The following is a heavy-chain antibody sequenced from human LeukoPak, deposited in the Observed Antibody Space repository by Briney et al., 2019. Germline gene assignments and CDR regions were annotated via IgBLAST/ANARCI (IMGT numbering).Heavy chain of an antibody. CDR2: ITNGANT. V-gene: IGHV3-23*01. CDR1: GFGFSTYA. D-gene: IGHD5-24*01. Sequence: GGSLRLSCAASGFGFSTYAMSWVRQAPGKGLEWVSSITNGANTYYEDSVKCRITISRHISKNTLYLQVNSLRVEDTAVYYCAQDRLQPAGRDDYWGQGTVVTVSS. J-gene: IGHJ4*02. CDR3: AQDRLQPAGRDDY.